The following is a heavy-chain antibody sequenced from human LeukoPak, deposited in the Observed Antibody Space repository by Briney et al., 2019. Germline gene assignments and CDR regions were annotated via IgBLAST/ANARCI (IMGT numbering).Heavy chain of an antibody. CDR3: AKWGSSWYYDY. V-gene: IGHV3-30*18. CDR2: ISYDGSNK. D-gene: IGHD6-13*01. CDR1: GFTFSSHG. Sequence: PGRALILSCAASGFTFSSHGMHWVRQAPGKGLEWVAVISYDGSNKYYADSVKGRFTISRDNSKNTLYLQMNSLRAEDTAVYYCAKWGSSWYYDYWGQGTLVTVSS. J-gene: IGHJ4*02.